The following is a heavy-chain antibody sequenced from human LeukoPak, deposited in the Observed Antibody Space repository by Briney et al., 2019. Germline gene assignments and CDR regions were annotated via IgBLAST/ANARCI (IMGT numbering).Heavy chain of an antibody. Sequence: ASVKVSCKASGYTFTSYGISWVRQAPGQGLEWMGWISAYNGNTNYAQKLQGRVTMTTDTSTSTAYMELRSLRSDDTAVYYCARDRGYYDILTVFDYWGQGTLVTVSS. D-gene: IGHD3-9*01. CDR2: ISAYNGNT. CDR3: ARDRGYYDILTVFDY. J-gene: IGHJ4*02. V-gene: IGHV1-18*04. CDR1: GYTFTSYG.